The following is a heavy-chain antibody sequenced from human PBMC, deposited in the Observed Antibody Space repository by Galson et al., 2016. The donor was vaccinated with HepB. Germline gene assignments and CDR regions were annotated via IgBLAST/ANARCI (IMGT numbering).Heavy chain of an antibody. CDR2: IYHSGST. CDR1: GGSISSSSYY. D-gene: IGHD5-24*01. CDR3: ARDRRWYLVGNYYYYYVMDV. J-gene: IGHJ6*02. Sequence: SETLSLTCTVSGGSISSSSYYWGWIRQPPGKGLEWIGSIYHSGSTYYNPSLKSRITISVDKSKNHFSLKLNSVTAADTAVYYCARDRRWYLVGNYYYYYVMDVWGQGTTVTVSS. V-gene: IGHV4-39*07.